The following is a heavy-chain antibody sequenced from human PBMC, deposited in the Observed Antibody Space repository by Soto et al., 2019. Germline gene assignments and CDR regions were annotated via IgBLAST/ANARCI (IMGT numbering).Heavy chain of an antibody. CDR1: GGSFSGYY. D-gene: IGHD3-9*01. V-gene: IGHV4-34*01. Sequence: QVQLQQWGAGLLKPSETLSLTCAVYGGSFSGYYWSWIRQPPGKGLEWIGEINHSGSTNYNPSLKSRVTISVDTSKNQVSLKLSSVTAADTAVYYCAREGVGILTCRYLDYWGQGTLVTVSS. J-gene: IGHJ4*02. CDR3: AREGVGILTCRYLDY. CDR2: INHSGST.